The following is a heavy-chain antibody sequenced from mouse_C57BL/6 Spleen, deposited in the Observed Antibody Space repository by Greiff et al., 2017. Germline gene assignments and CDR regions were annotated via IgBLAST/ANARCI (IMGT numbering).Heavy chain of an antibody. V-gene: IGHV5-9*01. Sequence: EVKLVESGGGLVKPGGSLKLSCAASGFTFSSYTMSWVRQTPEKRLEWVATISGGGGNTYYPDSVKGRFTISRDNAKNTLYLQMSSLRSEDTALYYCARPGGSSPFDYWGQGTTLTVSS. D-gene: IGHD1-1*01. CDR2: ISGGGGNT. CDR1: GFTFSSYT. CDR3: ARPGGSSPFDY. J-gene: IGHJ2*01.